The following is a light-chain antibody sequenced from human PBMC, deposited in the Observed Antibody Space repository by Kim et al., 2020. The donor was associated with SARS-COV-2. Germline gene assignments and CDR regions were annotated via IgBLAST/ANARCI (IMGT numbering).Light chain of an antibody. CDR1: QSVSSSY. V-gene: IGKV3-20*01. CDR3: QQYGYSLS. Sequence: LCPGEQATLSCRASQSVSSSYLAWYQRKPGQAPRLLIYGASSRATGIPDRFSGSGSGTDFTLTISRLEPEDFAVYYCQQYGYSLSVGGGTKVDIK. J-gene: IGKJ4*01. CDR2: GAS.